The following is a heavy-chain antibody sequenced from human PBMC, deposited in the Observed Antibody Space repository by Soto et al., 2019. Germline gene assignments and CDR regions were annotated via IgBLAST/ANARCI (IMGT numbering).Heavy chain of an antibody. CDR1: GFTFSTYP. D-gene: IGHD4-4*01. J-gene: IGHJ6*02. Sequence: EAQLLESGGGLVQPGGSLRLSCAASGFTFSTYPMSWVRQAPGKGLEWVSGISGSGISTYYTDSVKGRFTISRDNSKNTVFLQMNSLRDEDTAVYYCVKPPVITASYHYYDMDVWGQGTTVTVSS. V-gene: IGHV3-23*01. CDR2: ISGSGIST. CDR3: VKPPVITASYHYYDMDV.